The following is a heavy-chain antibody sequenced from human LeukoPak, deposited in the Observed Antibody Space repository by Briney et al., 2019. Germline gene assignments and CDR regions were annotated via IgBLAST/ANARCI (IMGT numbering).Heavy chain of an antibody. CDR2: IIPIFGTA. D-gene: IGHD2-2*01. CDR1: VGTSSSYA. CDR3: ARSRRVRYCSNISCYAGFFEY. V-gene: IGHV1-69*13. J-gene: IGHJ4*02. Sequence: PLASVKVSCKASVGTSSSYAISWVRQAPGQGLEWMGGIIPIFGTANYAQKFQGRVTITADESTSTAYMELSSLRSEDTAVYYCARSRRVRYCSNISCYAGFFEYWGQGTLVTVSS.